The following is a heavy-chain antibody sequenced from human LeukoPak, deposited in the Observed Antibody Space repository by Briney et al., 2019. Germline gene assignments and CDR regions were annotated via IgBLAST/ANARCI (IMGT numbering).Heavy chain of an antibody. J-gene: IGHJ4*02. CDR1: GGSISSSSYY. D-gene: IGHD2-8*01. V-gene: IGHV4-39*07. CDR3: ARDSPSTKPDY. Sequence: SETLSLTCTVSGGSISSSSYYWGWIRQPPGKGLGWIGSIYYSGSTYYNPSLKSRVTISVDTSKNQFSLKLSSVTAADTAVYYCARDSPSTKPDYWGQGTLVTVSS. CDR2: IYYSGST.